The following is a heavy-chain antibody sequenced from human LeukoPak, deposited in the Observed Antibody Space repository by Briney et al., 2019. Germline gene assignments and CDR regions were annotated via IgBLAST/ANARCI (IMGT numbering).Heavy chain of an antibody. D-gene: IGHD3-16*01. CDR3: ARGRYYLDS. J-gene: IGHJ4*02. V-gene: IGHV3-74*01. Sequence: PGGSLRLSCVASGFTLSTYRMHWVRQVPGKGLVWVSHVKSDGSSATYADSVEGRFTISRDNAKNTLFLQMNSLRVEDTAVYYCARGRYYLDSWGQGTLVTVSS. CDR2: VKSDGSSA. CDR1: GFTLSTYR.